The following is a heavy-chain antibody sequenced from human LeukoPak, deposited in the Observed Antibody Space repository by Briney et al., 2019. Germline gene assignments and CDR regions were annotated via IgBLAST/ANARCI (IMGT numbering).Heavy chain of an antibody. D-gene: IGHD2-2*01. CDR3: ASGGGYCSSTSCYVSDY. CDR2: ISYDGSNK. J-gene: IGHJ4*02. Sequence: PGRSLRLSCAASGFTFSSYAMHWVRQAPGKGLGWVAVISYDGSNKYYADSVKGRFTISRDNSKTTLYVQMNSLRAEDTAVYYCASGGGYCSSTSCYVSDYWGQGTLVTVSS. CDR1: GFTFSSYA. V-gene: IGHV3-30-3*01.